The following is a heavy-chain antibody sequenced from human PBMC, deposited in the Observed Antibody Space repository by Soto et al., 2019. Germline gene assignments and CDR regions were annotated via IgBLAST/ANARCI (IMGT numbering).Heavy chain of an antibody. D-gene: IGHD6-6*01. Sequence: GASVKVSCKASGYIFSTYGISWVRQAPGQGLEWMGWISAYNGNTNYAQSFQGRVTMTTDTSTNTAYMELRSLRSDDTVVYYCARDLIAVRPGWFDPWGQGTLVTVSS. V-gene: IGHV1-18*01. CDR1: GYIFSTYG. J-gene: IGHJ5*02. CDR3: ARDLIAVRPGWFDP. CDR2: ISAYNGNT.